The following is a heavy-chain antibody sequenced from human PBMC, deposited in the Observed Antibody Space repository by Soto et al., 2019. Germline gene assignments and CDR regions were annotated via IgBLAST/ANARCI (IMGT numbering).Heavy chain of an antibody. CDR3: ARDCSGGSCYYFDY. V-gene: IGHV3-33*08. D-gene: IGHD2-15*01. Sequence: GGSLRLSCAASGFTFSSYGMHWVRQAPGKGLEWVAVIWYDGSNKYYVDSVKGRFTISRDNSKNTLYLQMNSLRAEDTAVYYCARDCSGGSCYYFDYWGQGTLVTVSS. J-gene: IGHJ4*02. CDR1: GFTFSSYG. CDR2: IWYDGSNK.